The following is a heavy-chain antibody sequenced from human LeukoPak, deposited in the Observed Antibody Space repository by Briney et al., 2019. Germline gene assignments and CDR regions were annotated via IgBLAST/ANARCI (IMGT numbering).Heavy chain of an antibody. CDR3: AREGSGYCSGGSCYSLYQYYFDY. Sequence: PSETLSLTCAVYGGSFSGYYWSWIRQPPGKGLEWIGEINHSGSTNYNPSLKSRVTISVDTSKNQFSLKLSSVTAADTAVYYCAREGSGYCSGGSCYSLYQYYFDYWGQGTLVTVSS. CDR1: GGSFSGYY. J-gene: IGHJ4*02. V-gene: IGHV4-34*01. CDR2: INHSGST. D-gene: IGHD2-15*01.